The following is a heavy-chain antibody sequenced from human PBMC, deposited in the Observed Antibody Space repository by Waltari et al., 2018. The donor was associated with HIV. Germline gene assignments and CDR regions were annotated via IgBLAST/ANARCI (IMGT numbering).Heavy chain of an antibody. Sequence: VYLLEPGGHLLRPGGSLRLSCVASGLPFIDDWLSWVRQSPGKGLEWVGRIKSRTDGGTTDYSAPVKGRFIISRDDSKNMVYLQMSSLKIEDTAIYYCTVGHKGGWYNDWFDPWSQGSLVTVSS. CDR3: TVGHKGGWYNDWFDP. V-gene: IGHV3-15*01. CDR1: GLPFIDDW. D-gene: IGHD6-19*01. J-gene: IGHJ5*02. CDR2: IKSRTDGGTT.